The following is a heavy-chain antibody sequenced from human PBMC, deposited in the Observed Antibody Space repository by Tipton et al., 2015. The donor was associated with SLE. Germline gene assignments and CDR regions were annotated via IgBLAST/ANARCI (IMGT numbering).Heavy chain of an antibody. V-gene: IGHV3-23*01. D-gene: IGHD3-16*01. CDR3: ARGRGGEFLDY. CDR1: GFTFSSYA. Sequence: GSLRLSCAASGFTFSSYAMNWVRQAPGKGLEWVSGIVGGGTRTFYSDSVKGRFIVSRDNFKNTLHLQMTSLRVEDTAVYFCARGRGGEFLDYWGQGTLVTVSS. CDR2: IVGGGTRT. J-gene: IGHJ4*02.